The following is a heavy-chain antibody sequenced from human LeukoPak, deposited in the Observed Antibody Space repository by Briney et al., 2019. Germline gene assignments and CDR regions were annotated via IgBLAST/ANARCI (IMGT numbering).Heavy chain of an antibody. V-gene: IGHV1-2*02. J-gene: IGHJ4*02. CDR1: GYTFTGYY. D-gene: IGHD6-13*01. CDR3: AREWEQQLFDY. Sequence: ASVKVSCKASGYTFTGYYMHWVRQAPGQGLEWMGWINPNSGGTNYAQKFQGRVTITADESTSTAYMELSSLRSEDTAVYYCAREWEQQLFDYWGQGTLVTVSS. CDR2: INPNSGGT.